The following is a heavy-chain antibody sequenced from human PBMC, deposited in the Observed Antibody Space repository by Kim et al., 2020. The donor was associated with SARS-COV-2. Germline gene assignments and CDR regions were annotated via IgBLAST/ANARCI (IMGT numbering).Heavy chain of an antibody. CDR2: INSDGSTT. J-gene: IGHJ4*02. Sequence: GGSLRLSCAASGFTLGNYWMHWVRQGPGKGLMWVAQINSDGSTTNYADSVKGRFTVSRDNAKNTLYLQMHSLRAEDTAVYYCSRDRYNFFTGYCFDSWGQGTLVTVSS. CDR3: SRDRYNFFTGYCFDS. D-gene: IGHD3-9*01. CDR1: GFTLGNYW. V-gene: IGHV3-74*01.